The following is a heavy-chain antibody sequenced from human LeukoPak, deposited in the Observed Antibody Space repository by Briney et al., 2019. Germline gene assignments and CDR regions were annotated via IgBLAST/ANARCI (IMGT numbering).Heavy chain of an antibody. D-gene: IGHD5-12*01. Sequence: SSETLSLTWTGSGGSISSYYWSWIRQPPGKGLEWIGYIYYSGSTNYNPSLKSRVTISVDTSKNQFSLKLSSVTAADTAVYYCARGGLAGYDWQWFDPWGQGTLVTVSS. V-gene: IGHV4-59*01. J-gene: IGHJ5*02. CDR1: GGSISSYY. CDR2: IYYSGST. CDR3: ARGGLAGYDWQWFDP.